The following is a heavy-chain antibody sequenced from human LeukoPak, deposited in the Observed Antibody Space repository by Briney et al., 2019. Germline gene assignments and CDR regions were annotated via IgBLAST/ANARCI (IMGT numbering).Heavy chain of an antibody. Sequence: SETLSLTCTVSGASISGSGYYWGWIRQPPGKGLEWIGSIYYSGSTYYNPSLKSRVTISVDTSKNQFSLRLSSVTAADTAVYYCARCRSSGWRAPRYYFDYWGQGTLVTVSS. CDR1: GASISGSGYY. J-gene: IGHJ4*02. D-gene: IGHD6-19*01. CDR3: ARCRSSGWRAPRYYFDY. V-gene: IGHV4-39*07. CDR2: IYYSGST.